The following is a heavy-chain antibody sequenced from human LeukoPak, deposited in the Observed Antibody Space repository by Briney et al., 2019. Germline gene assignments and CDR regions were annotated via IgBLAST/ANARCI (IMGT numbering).Heavy chain of an antibody. CDR2: ITSSSSYI. V-gene: IGHV3-21*01. CDR3: ARDAITGTTPLLDY. D-gene: IGHD1-20*01. J-gene: IGHJ4*02. CDR1: GFTFSSYT. Sequence: TGGSLRLSCAASGFTFSSYTMNWVRQAPGKGLEWVSSITSSSSYIYYADSVMGRFTISRDNANNSLYLQMNSLRAEDTAVYYCARDAITGTTPLLDYWGQGTLVTVSS.